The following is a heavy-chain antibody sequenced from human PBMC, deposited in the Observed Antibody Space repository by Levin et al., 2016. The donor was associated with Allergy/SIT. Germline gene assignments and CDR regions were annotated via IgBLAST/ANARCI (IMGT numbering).Heavy chain of an antibody. V-gene: IGHV1-46*01. D-gene: IGHD2-21*02. CDR3: AADYPGHVVVTAIDYWYFDL. CDR1: GYTFTSYY. Sequence: ASVKVSCKASGYTFTSYYMHWVRQAPGQGLEWMGIINPSGGSTSYAQKFQGRVTMTRDTSTSTVYMELSSLRSEDTAVYYCAADYPGHVVVTAIDYWYFDLWGRGTLVTVSS. J-gene: IGHJ2*01. CDR2: INPSGGST.